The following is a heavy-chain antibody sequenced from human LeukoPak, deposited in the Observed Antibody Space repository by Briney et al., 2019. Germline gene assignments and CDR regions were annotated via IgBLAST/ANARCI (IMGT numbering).Heavy chain of an antibody. V-gene: IGHV4-34*01. Sequence: SETLSLTCAVYGGSFSGYYRSWIRQPPGKGLEWIGEINHSGSTNYNPSLKSRVTISVDTSKNQFSLKLSSVTAADTAVYYCARAPRMSYWGQGTLVTVSS. CDR3: ARAPRMSY. CDR1: GGSFSGYY. J-gene: IGHJ4*02. CDR2: INHSGST.